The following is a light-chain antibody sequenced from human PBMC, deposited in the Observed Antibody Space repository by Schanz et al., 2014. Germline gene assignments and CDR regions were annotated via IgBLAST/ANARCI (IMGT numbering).Light chain of an antibody. CDR1: SSDVGGYKY. CDR3: SSYTSSSTLV. V-gene: IGLV2-8*01. J-gene: IGLJ2*01. Sequence: QSALTQPPSASGSPGQSVTISCTGTSSDVGGYKYVSWYQQHPGKAPKLMIYEVSKRPSGVPDRFSASKSGNTASLTVSGLQADDEDDYYCSSYTSSSTLVFGGGTKLTVL. CDR2: EVS.